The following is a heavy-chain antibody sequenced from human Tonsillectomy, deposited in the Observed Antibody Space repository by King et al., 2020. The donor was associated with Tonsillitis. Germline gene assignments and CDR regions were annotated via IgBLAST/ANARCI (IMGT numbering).Heavy chain of an antibody. CDR2: ISYDASNK. J-gene: IGHJ5*02. V-gene: IGHV3-30*18. CDR1: GFVFSDYG. D-gene: IGHD4-17*01. CDR3: AKEHPVTTIDP. Sequence: VQLVESGGGVVQPGRSLRLSCAASGFVFSDYGIHWVRQAPGKGLEWVAHISYDASNKYYADSVKGRFTISRDSSKNTVFLQMNSLRAEDTAVYYCAKEHPVTTIDPWGQGSLVTVSS.